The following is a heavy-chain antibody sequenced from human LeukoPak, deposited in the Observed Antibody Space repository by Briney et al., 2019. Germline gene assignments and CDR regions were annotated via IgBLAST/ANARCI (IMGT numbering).Heavy chain of an antibody. V-gene: IGHV4-61*02. Sequence: SQTLSLTCTVSGGSISSGSYYWSWIRQPAGKGLEWIGRIYTSGSTNYNPSLKSRVTISVDTSKNQFSLRLSSVTAADTAVYYCARQSPPGAAAEDDYWGQGTLVTVSS. J-gene: IGHJ4*02. CDR2: IYTSGST. CDR3: ARQSPPGAAAEDDY. D-gene: IGHD6-13*01. CDR1: GGSISSGSYY.